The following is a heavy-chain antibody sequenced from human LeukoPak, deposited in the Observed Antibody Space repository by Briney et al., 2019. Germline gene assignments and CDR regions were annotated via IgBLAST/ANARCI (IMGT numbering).Heavy chain of an antibody. V-gene: IGHV3-7*01. J-gene: IGHJ4*02. CDR3: AREDWGPDY. CDR1: GFTFTGYW. D-gene: IGHD7-27*01. CDR2: IKQDGSQK. Sequence: GSLRLSCAASGFTFTGYWMVWVRQAPGKGLEWVANIKQDGSQKHYVDSVKGRFTISRDNAKKSLYLQMSNLRAEDTGVYYCAREDWGPDYWGQGTLVTVSS.